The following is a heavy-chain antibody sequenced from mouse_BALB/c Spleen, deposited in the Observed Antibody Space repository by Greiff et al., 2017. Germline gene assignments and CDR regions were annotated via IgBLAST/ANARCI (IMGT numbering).Heavy chain of an antibody. CDR3: AEKNYYGYVLYFDY. CDR1: GFSLTSNG. D-gene: IGHD1-2*01. CDR2: IWGDGGT. V-gene: IGHV2-3*01. J-gene: IGHJ2*01. Sequence: QVQLKESGPGLVAPSQSLSITCTASGFSLTSNGVSWVRQPPGKGLEWLGVIWGDGGTTYHSAIISRLSISKENTTSQVSLIPNCLQTDDTATDYCAEKNYYGYVLYFDYWGQGTTLTVSA.